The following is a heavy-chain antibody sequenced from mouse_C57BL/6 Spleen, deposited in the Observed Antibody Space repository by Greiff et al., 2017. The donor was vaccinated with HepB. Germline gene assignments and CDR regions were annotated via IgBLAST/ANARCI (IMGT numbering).Heavy chain of an antibody. Sequence: VQLQQPGAELVKPGASVKLSCKASGYTFTSYWMHWVKQRPGRGLEWIGRIDPNSGGTKYNEKFKSKATLTVDKPSSTAYMQRSSLTSEDSAVFYCARKSNYDGMDYWGQGTSVTVSS. CDR2: IDPNSGGT. V-gene: IGHV1-72*01. D-gene: IGHD2-5*01. CDR3: ARKSNYDGMDY. J-gene: IGHJ4*01. CDR1: GYTFTSYW.